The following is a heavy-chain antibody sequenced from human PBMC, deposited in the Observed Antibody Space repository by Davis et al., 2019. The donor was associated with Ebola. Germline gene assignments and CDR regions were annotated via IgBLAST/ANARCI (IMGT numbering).Heavy chain of an antibody. V-gene: IGHV3-73*01. Sequence: GESLKISCAASGFTFSGSAMHWVRQASGKGLEWVGRIRSKANSYATAYAASVKGRFTISRDDSKNTAYLQMNSLKTEDTAVYYCAKDRGIGWYYFDYWGQGTLVTVSS. D-gene: IGHD3-10*01. CDR3: AKDRGIGWYYFDY. CDR2: IRSKANSYAT. J-gene: IGHJ4*02. CDR1: GFTFSGSA.